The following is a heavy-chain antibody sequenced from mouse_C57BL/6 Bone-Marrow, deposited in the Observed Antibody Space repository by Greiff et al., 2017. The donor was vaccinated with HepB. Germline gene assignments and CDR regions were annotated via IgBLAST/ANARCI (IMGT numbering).Heavy chain of an antibody. Sequence: QVQLQQPGAELVKPGASVKLSCKASGYTFTSYWMHWVKQRPGQGLEWIGMIHPNSGSTNYNEKFKSKATLTVDKSSSTAYMQLSSLTSEDSAVYYCARGDYYGRSYYYAMDYWGQGTSVTVSS. J-gene: IGHJ4*01. CDR3: ARGDYYGRSYYYAMDY. V-gene: IGHV1-64*01. D-gene: IGHD1-1*01. CDR2: IHPNSGST. CDR1: GYTFTSYW.